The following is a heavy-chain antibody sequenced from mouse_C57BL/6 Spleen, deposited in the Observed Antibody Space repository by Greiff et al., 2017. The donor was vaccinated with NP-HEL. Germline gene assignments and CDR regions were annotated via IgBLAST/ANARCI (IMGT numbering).Heavy chain of an antibody. CDR2: INPNNGGT. Sequence: VQLHQSGPELVKPGASVKISCKASGYTFTDYYMNWVKQSHGKSLEWIGDINPNNGGTSYNQKFKGKATLTVDKSSSTAYMELRSLTSEDSAVYYCARPRQLRLPFAYWGQGTLVTVSA. CDR3: ARPRQLRLPFAY. CDR1: GYTFTDYY. D-gene: IGHD3-2*02. J-gene: IGHJ3*01. V-gene: IGHV1-26*01.